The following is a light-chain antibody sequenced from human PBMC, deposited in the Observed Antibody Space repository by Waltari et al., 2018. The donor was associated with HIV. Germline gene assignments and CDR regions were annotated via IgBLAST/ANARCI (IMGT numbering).Light chain of an antibody. CDR1: QNIKTF. Sequence: DIQLTQSPSALSASVGESVSITCRASQNIKTFLNWYQLRPGKAPRLLIYGVSGLPTGVPSRFTGGGSGADFTLTINNLQPEDFASYFCQQTYSVSITFGPGTRVEI. J-gene: IGKJ5*01. CDR2: GVS. CDR3: QQTYSVSIT. V-gene: IGKV1-39*01.